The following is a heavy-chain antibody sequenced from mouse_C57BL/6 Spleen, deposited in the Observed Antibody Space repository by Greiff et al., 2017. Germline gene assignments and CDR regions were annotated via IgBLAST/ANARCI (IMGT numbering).Heavy chain of an antibody. Sequence: VQLQQSGAELMKPGASVKLSCKAPGYTFTGYWIGWVKQRTGHGLEWIGEILPGSGSTNFNEKCKGTATFPADTSSNSAYMHLSSLTTEDSAICYCARGRNYFDYWGQGTTLTVSS. D-gene: IGHD6-1*01. J-gene: IGHJ2*01. CDR1: GYTFTGYW. CDR2: ILPGSGST. CDR3: ARGRNYFDY. V-gene: IGHV1-9*01.